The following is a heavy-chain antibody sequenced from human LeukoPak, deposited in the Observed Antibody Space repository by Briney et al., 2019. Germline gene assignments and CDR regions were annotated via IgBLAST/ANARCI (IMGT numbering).Heavy chain of an antibody. Sequence: SETLSLTCTVSGGSISSGSYYWSWIRQPAGKGLEWIGRIYTSGSTNYNPSLKSRVTISVDTSKNQFSLKLSSVTAADTAVYYCARGGSIYYYYYMDVWGKGTTVTISS. V-gene: IGHV4-61*02. CDR2: IYTSGST. CDR1: GGSISSGSYY. CDR3: ARGGSIYYYYYMDV. D-gene: IGHD3-9*01. J-gene: IGHJ6*03.